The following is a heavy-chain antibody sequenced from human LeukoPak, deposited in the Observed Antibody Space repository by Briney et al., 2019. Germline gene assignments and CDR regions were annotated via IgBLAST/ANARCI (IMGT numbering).Heavy chain of an antibody. CDR2: IKEDGSER. CDR3: AKGLGKATITPLGY. J-gene: IGHJ4*02. D-gene: IGHD5-24*01. V-gene: IGHV3-7*03. Sequence: PGGSLRLSCAASGFTFSNYWMTWVRQAPGKGLEWVTGIKEDGSERYYVDSVKGRFTISRDISKNTLYVQMDSLRVEDTAVYYCAKGLGKATITPLGYWGQGTLVTVSS. CDR1: GFTFSNYW.